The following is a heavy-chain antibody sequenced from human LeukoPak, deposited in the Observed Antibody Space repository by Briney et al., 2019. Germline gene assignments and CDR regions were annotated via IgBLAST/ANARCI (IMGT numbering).Heavy chain of an antibody. V-gene: IGHV3-48*03. J-gene: IGHJ6*04. CDR3: AELGITMIGGV. Sequence: PGGSLRLSCAASGVTFSSDEMNWVRQAPGKGREWVSYISSSGGTIYYADSVKGRFTISRDNAKNSLYLQMNSLRAEGTAVYYCAELGITMIGGVWGKGTTVTISS. CDR1: GVTFSSDE. D-gene: IGHD3-10*02. CDR2: ISSSGGTI.